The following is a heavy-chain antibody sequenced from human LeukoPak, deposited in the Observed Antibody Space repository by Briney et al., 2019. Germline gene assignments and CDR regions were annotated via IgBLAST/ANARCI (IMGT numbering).Heavy chain of an antibody. CDR3: ASSHSSGWYYFDY. CDR1: GFTFSTYA. J-gene: IGHJ4*02. V-gene: IGHV3-30-3*01. Sequence: GGSLRLSCAASGFTFSTYAMHWVRQAPGKGLEWVAVISYDGSNKYYADSVKGRFTISRDNSKNTLYLQMNSLRTEDTAVYYCASSHSSGWYYFDYWGQGTLVTVSS. CDR2: ISYDGSNK. D-gene: IGHD6-19*01.